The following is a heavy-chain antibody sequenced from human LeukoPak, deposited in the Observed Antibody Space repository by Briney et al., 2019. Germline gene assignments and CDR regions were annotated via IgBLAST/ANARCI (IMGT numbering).Heavy chain of an antibody. CDR1: GYTFARYY. V-gene: IGHV1-46*01. J-gene: IGHJ3*02. CDR3: ARDWNWGSSDAFDI. D-gene: IGHD7-27*01. Sequence: ASVKVSCKASGYTFARYYIHWVRQAPGQRLERMGIINPGGGNTNYAQKFQGRVTVARDTSTTTVYLELSSLRSEDTAVYYCARDWNWGSSDAFDIWGQGTMVTVSS. CDR2: INPGGGNT.